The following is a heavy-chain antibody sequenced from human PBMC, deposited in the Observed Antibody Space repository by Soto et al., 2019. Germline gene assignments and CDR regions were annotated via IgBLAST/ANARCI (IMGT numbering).Heavy chain of an antibody. CDR2: ISGGSESI. CDR3: ARETYYDFWSGPYYGMDV. J-gene: IGHJ6*02. Sequence: GGSLRLSCAASGFSFSSYGMSWVRQAPGKGLEWVSGISGGSESIYYADSVKGRFTISRDNSKNTLYLQMNSLRAEDTAVYYCARETYYDFWSGPYYGMDVWGQGTTVTVSS. D-gene: IGHD3-3*01. V-gene: IGHV3-23*01. CDR1: GFSFSSYG.